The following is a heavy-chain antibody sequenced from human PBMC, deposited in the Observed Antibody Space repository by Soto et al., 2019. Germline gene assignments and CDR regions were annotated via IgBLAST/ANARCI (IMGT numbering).Heavy chain of an antibody. CDR2: INPKSGGA. CDR3: ARGDSTDCSNGVCSFFYNHDMDV. D-gene: IGHD2-8*01. Sequence: SVKVSCKASGYSFTDYHIHWVRQAPGQGLEWLGRINPKSGGASTAQKFQGWVTMTTDTSISTASMELTRLTSDDTAIYYCARGDSTDCSNGVCSFFYNHDMDVWGQGTTVTVSS. V-gene: IGHV1-2*04. CDR1: GYSFTDYH. J-gene: IGHJ6*02.